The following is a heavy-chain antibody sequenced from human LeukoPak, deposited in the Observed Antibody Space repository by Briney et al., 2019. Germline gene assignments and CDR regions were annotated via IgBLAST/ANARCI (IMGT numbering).Heavy chain of an antibody. CDR3: ARGPSLNSSSSIKPFDY. CDR1: GGSIGSYY. V-gene: IGHV4-59*12. J-gene: IGHJ4*02. D-gene: IGHD6-6*01. CDR2: IDYSGST. Sequence: PSETLSLTCTISGGSIGSYYWTWIRQPPGKGLEWIGYIDYSGSTNYNPSFKSRVTMSVDTSKNQFSLKLSSVTAADTAVYYCARGPSLNSSSSIKPFDYWGQGTLVTVSS.